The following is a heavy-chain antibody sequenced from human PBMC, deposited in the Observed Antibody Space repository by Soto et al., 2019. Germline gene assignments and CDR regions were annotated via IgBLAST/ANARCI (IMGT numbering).Heavy chain of an antibody. CDR2: ISAGGDCT. CDR1: GFTFSHYP. J-gene: IGHJ4*02. Sequence: EVQVSESGGGLVQPGGSLRLSCVTSGFTFSHYPMNWVRQAPGKGLEWVSGISAGGDCTYYADSGKSRFTIFRDNSKNSVSLQMNSQRVEDTAVYYCARRVWGQGTLVTVSS. CDR3: ARRV. V-gene: IGHV3-23*01.